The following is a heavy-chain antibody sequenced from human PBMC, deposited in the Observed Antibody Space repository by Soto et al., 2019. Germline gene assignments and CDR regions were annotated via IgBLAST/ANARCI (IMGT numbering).Heavy chain of an antibody. V-gene: IGHV3-30-3*01. Sequence: QVQLVESGGGVVQPGRSLRLSCTASGFTFSDYVMHWVRQAPGKGLEWVAVISYEGSNKYYADSVKGRFTISRDNSKNTLYLQMNSLRAEDTAVYYCARGGRGYYDGSGQIDYWGQGTLVSVSS. J-gene: IGHJ4*02. CDR1: GFTFSDYV. CDR3: ARGGRGYYDGSGQIDY. D-gene: IGHD3-22*01. CDR2: ISYEGSNK.